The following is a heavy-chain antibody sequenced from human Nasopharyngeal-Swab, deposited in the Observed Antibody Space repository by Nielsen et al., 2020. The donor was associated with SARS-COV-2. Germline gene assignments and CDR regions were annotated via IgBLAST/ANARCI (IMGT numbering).Heavy chain of an antibody. D-gene: IGHD2-15*01. CDR3: ARDRLTYCSGGSCYDSYAFDI. CDR1: GGSISSGDYY. V-gene: IGHV4-30-4*01. CDR2: IYYSGST. Sequence: SETLSLTCTVSGGSISSGDYYWSWIRQPPGKGLEWIGYIYYSGSTYSNPSLKSRVTISVDTSKNQFSLKLSSVTAADTAVYYCARDRLTYCSGGSCYDSYAFDIWGQGTMVTVSS. J-gene: IGHJ3*02.